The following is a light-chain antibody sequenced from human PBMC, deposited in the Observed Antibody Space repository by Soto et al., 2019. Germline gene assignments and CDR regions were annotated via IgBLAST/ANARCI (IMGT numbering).Light chain of an antibody. CDR2: WAS. V-gene: IGKV4-1*01. J-gene: IGKJ3*01. CDR1: QSVLYSSDNNNY. CDR3: QQYYRSPFT. Sequence: DILMTQSPDSLAVSLGERATINCKSSQSVLYSSDNNNYLAWYQQKTGQPPKLLIYWASTRESGVPDRFSGSGSGTDFSLTISSLQAEDVAVYYCQQYYRSPFTFSPGTKVDNK.